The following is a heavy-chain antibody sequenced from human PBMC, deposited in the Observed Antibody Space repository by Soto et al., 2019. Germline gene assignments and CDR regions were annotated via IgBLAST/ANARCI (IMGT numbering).Heavy chain of an antibody. V-gene: IGHV4-31*03. CDR2: IYHTGST. D-gene: IGHD1-1*01. J-gene: IGHJ4*02. CDR1: GGSISTVGHY. Sequence: PSETLSLTCSVSGGSISTVGHYWTWIRQPPGKGLEWIGSIYHTGSTYYSKSLRSRLTMSVDTSKSQFSLRLSSVTAADTAVYYCARATGTLRSRNCDYWGQGSLGTVS. CDR3: ARATGTLRSRNCDY.